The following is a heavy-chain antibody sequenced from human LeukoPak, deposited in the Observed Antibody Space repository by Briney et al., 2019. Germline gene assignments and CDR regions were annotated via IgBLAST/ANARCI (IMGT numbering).Heavy chain of an antibody. CDR1: GGSISSGSYY. CDR3: ARLRMAPRAFDI. CDR2: IYYSGST. D-gene: IGHD5-24*01. Sequence: SETLSLTCTVSGGSISSGSYYWGWIRQPPGKGLEWIGSIYYSGSTYYNPSLKSRVTISVDTSKNQFSLKLSSVTAADTAVYYCARLRMAPRAFDIWGQGTMVTVSS. V-gene: IGHV4-39*01. J-gene: IGHJ3*02.